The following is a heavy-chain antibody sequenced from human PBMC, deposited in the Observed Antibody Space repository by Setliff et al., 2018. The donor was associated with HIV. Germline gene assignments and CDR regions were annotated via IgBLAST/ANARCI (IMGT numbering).Heavy chain of an antibody. Sequence: SQTLSLTCAISGDTISSNSVSWNWIRQSPSRGLEWLGRTYYRSKWYNDYAVSVKSRMTFNPDTSKNQFSLQLNSVTPEDTAVYFCARGNSTKRGFDYWGLGTPVTVSS. CDR1: GDTISSNSVS. CDR2: TYYRSKWYN. D-gene: IGHD3-10*01. J-gene: IGHJ4*02. CDR3: ARGNSTKRGFDY. V-gene: IGHV6-1*01.